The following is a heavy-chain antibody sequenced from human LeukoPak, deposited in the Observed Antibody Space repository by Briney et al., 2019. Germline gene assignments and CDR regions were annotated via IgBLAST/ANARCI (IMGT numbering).Heavy chain of an antibody. D-gene: IGHD2-2*01. CDR2: INPNSGGT. V-gene: IGHV1-2*02. CDR1: GYTFTGYY. CDR3: AREAYCSSTSCHEDY. Sequence: ASVKVSCKASGYTFTGYYMHWVRQAPGQGLEWMGWINPNSGGTNYAQKFQGRVTMTRDTSISTAYMELSRLRSDDTAMYYCAREAYCSSTSCHEDYWGQGTLATVSS. J-gene: IGHJ4*02.